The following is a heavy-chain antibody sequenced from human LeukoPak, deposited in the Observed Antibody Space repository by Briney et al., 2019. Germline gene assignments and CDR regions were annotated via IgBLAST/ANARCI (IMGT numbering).Heavy chain of an antibody. J-gene: IGHJ4*02. Sequence: SGPTLVNPTQALTLTRTFSGFSLSTSGMCVSWIRQPPGKALEWLARIDWDDDKYYSTSLKTRLTISKDTSKNQVVLTMTNMDPVDTATYYCARNPGGWDSSSWYDYWGQGTLVTVSS. V-gene: IGHV2-70*11. D-gene: IGHD6-13*01. CDR3: ARNPGGWDSSSWYDY. CDR1: GFSLSTSGMC. CDR2: IDWDDDK.